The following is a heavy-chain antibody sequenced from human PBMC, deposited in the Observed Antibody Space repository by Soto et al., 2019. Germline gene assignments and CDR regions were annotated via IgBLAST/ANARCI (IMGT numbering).Heavy chain of an antibody. Sequence: QVQLVQSGAEVKKPGASVKVSCKSSGYTFTSYGISWVRQAPGQGLEWMGWISAYNGNTNYAQKLQGRVTMTTDTSTRTAYAELGSLRSDDTAVYYCGRDKGDVAGCYYGYWGQGTLVTVSS. CDR3: GRDKGDVAGCYYGY. D-gene: IGHD3-10*01. CDR1: GYTFTSYG. CDR2: ISAYNGNT. V-gene: IGHV1-18*01. J-gene: IGHJ4*02.